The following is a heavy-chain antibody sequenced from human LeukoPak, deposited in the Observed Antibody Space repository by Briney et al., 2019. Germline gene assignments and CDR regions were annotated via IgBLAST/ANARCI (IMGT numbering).Heavy chain of an antibody. CDR1: GFTFSSYG. CDR3: AKDSGHYYGSVDAFDI. J-gene: IGHJ3*02. V-gene: IGHV3-30*18. CDR2: ISYDGSNK. D-gene: IGHD3-10*01. Sequence: GRSLRLSCAASGFTFSSYGMHWVRQAPGKGLEWVAVISYDGSNKYYADSVKGRFTISRDNSKNTLYLQMNSLRAEDTAVYYCAKDSGHYYGSVDAFDIWGQGTMVTVSS.